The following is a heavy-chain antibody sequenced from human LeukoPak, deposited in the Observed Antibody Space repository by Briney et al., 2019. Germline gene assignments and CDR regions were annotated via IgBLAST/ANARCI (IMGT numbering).Heavy chain of an antibody. J-gene: IGHJ5*02. CDR2: IYYSGST. CDR1: GGSISSSSYY. V-gene: IGHV4-39*07. CDR3: ARVSSWFDP. Sequence: SETLSLTCTVSGGSISSSSYYWGWIRQPPGKGLEWIGSIYYSGSTYYNPSLKSRVTISVDTSKNQFSLKLSSVTAADTAIYYCARVSSWFDPWGQGTLVTVSS.